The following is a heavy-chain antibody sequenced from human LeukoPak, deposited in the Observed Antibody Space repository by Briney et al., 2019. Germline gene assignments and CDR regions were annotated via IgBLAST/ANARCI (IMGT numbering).Heavy chain of an antibody. CDR1: GYTFTTYT. CDR3: ARVYYDILTGLDY. J-gene: IGHJ4*02. CDR2: INAGNGNT. D-gene: IGHD3-9*01. Sequence: GASVKVSCKASGYTFTTYTMHWVRQAPGQRLEWMGWINAGNGNTKYSQKFQGRVTITRDTSASTAYMELSSLRSEDTAVYYCARVYYDILTGLDYWGQGTLVTVSS. V-gene: IGHV1-3*01.